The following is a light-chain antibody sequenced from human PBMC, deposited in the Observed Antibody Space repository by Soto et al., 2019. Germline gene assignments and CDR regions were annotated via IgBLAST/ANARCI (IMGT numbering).Light chain of an antibody. V-gene: IGLV1-51*01. CDR1: SSNIGNNY. CDR3: GTWDSSLSAYV. CDR2: NNN. J-gene: IGLJ1*01. Sequence: QSVLTQPPSVSAAPGQKVTISCSGSSSNIGNNYVSCDPQLPGTAPKLLIYNNNQRPSGIPDRFSGSKSGTSATLSITGLHTGDEADYYCGTWDSSLSAYVFGTGTKVPVL.